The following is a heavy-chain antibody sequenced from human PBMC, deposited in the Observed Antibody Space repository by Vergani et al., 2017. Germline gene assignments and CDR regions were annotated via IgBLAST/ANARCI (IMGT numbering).Heavy chain of an antibody. V-gene: IGHV3-30*18. CDR3: AKDLQQLVLGNYFDY. CDR1: GFTFSSYG. CDR2: ISYDGSNK. D-gene: IGHD6-13*01. Sequence: QVQLVESGGGVVQPGRSLRLSCAASGFTFSSYGMHWVRQAPGKGLEWVAVISYDGSNKYYADSVKGRFTISRDNSKNTLYLQMNSLRAEDTAVYYCAKDLQQLVLGNYFDYWGQGTLVTVSS. J-gene: IGHJ4*02.